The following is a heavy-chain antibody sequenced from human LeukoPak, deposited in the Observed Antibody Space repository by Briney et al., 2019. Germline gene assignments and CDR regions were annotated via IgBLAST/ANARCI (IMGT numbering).Heavy chain of an antibody. J-gene: IGHJ4*02. CDR1: GYTFTGYY. Sequence: ASVKVSCKASGYTFTGYYMHWVRQAPGQGLEWMGWINPNSGGTNYAQKFQGRVTMTRDTSISTAYMELSRLRTDDTAVYYCARDRGAAAHFDYWGQGTLVTVSS. CDR3: ARDRGAAAHFDY. CDR2: INPNSGGT. V-gene: IGHV1-2*02. D-gene: IGHD2-15*01.